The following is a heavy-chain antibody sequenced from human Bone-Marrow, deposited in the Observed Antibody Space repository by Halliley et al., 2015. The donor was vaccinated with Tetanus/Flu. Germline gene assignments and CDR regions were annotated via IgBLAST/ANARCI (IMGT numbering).Heavy chain of an antibody. CDR1: GGFIKSGGYY. CDR3: ARSLLFLQERVYYFDY. D-gene: IGHD3-3*01. CDR2: IYYSGTT. Sequence: TLSLTCTVSGGFIKSGGYYWSWVRQHPGKGLEWLGYIYYSGTTYYNASLKGRVTISVATSKNQFSLKLSSVTVADTAVYYCARSLLFLQERVYYFDYWCQGTLVTVSS. J-gene: IGHJ4*02. V-gene: IGHV4-31*03.